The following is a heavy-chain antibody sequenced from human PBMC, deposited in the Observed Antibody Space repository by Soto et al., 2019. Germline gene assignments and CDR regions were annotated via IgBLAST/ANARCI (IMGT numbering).Heavy chain of an antibody. V-gene: IGHV1-18*01. D-gene: IGHD6-19*01. J-gene: IGHJ6*03. CDR1: GYTFTSYG. CDR3: ARSQIDYSSGNYYYYYMDV. Sequence: QVQLVQSGAEVKKPGASVKVSCKASGYTFTSYGISWVRQAPGQGLEWMGWISAYNGNTNYAQKLQGRVTMTTDTSTSTAYMELRSLRSDVTAVYYCARSQIDYSSGNYYYYYMDVWGKGTTVTVSS. CDR2: ISAYNGNT.